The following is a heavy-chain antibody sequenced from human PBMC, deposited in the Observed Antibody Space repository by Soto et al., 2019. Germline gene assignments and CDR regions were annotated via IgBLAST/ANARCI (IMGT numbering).Heavy chain of an antibody. CDR1: GGSISSYY. CDR3: ARERPERVPASIDEDYYYYYLDV. D-gene: IGHD2-2*02. Sequence: PSETLSLTCTVSGGSISSYYWSWIRQPPGKGLEWIGYIYYSGSTNYNPSLKSRVTISVDTSKNQFSLNLSSVTAADTAVYYCARERPERVPASIDEDYYYYYLDVWGKGTTVNVSS. J-gene: IGHJ6*03. V-gene: IGHV4-59*01. CDR2: IYYSGST.